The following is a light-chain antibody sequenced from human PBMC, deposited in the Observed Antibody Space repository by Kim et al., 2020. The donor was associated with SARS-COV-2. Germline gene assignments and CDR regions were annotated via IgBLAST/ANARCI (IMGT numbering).Light chain of an antibody. J-gene: IGKJ1*01. CDR2: AAS. Sequence: ASIGDRVTITCRASQSIGSYVNWYQQKPGKAPKLLIYAASGLHSGVPSRFSGSASGTDSTLTISSLQPGDFATYFCQQTYSIPWTFGQGTKVEIK. CDR3: QQTYSIPWT. V-gene: IGKV1-39*01. CDR1: QSIGSY.